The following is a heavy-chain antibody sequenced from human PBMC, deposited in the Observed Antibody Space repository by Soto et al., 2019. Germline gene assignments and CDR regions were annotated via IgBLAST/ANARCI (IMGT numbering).Heavy chain of an antibody. D-gene: IGHD1-7*01. V-gene: IGHV2-5*02. CDR2: IYWDDDK. J-gene: IGHJ5*02. Sequence: SGPTLVKPTQTLTLTCSFSGFSLSSSGVGVGWIRQPPGKALESLALIYWDDDKRYNPSLKSRLTITKDSSKNQVVLTMTNMDPVDTATYYCAHRPATPLTWNYDHWGQGTLVTVSS. CDR3: AHRPATPLTWNYDH. CDR1: GFSLSSSGVG.